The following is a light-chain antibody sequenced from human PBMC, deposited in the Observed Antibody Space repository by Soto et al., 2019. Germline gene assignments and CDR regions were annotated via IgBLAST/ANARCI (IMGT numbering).Light chain of an antibody. Sequence: QSVLTQPASVSGSPRQSITISCTGASSDVGSYTYVSWYQQHPGKAPKLLIYEVNNRPSGVSNRFSGSKSGNTASLTISGLQAEDEADYYCSCYTSSTXLYVFGTWTKVXV. CDR1: SSDVGSYTY. CDR2: EVN. V-gene: IGLV2-14*01. J-gene: IGLJ1*01. CDR3: SCYTSSTXLYV.